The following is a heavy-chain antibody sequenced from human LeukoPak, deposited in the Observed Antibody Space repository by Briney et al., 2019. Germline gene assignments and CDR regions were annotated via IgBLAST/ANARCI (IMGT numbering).Heavy chain of an antibody. J-gene: IGHJ4*02. CDR1: GFAFSTYW. CDR2: INTDGTTT. V-gene: IGHV3-74*01. CDR3: ARSAYLHRSGYYYDY. Sequence: GGSLRLSCAASGFAFSTYWMTWVRQAPGEGLVWVSRINTDGTTTTYADSVKGRFTISRDNAKNTLYLQMNSLRVEDTAVYYCARSAYLHRSGYYYDYWGQGALVTVSS. D-gene: IGHD3-22*01.